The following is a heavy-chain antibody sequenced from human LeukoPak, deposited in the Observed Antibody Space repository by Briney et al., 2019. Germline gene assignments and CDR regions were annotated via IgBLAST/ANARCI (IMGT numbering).Heavy chain of an antibody. D-gene: IGHD4-17*01. V-gene: IGHV4-38-2*02. CDR2: IYHSGST. CDR3: ARDTHGFYYYYYMDV. Sequence: SETLSLTCTVSGYSISSGYYWGWIRQPPGKELEWIGSIYHSGSTYYNPSLKSRVTISVDTSKNQFSLKLSSVTAADTAVYYCARDTHGFYYYYYMDVWGKGTTVTISS. CDR1: GYSISSGYY. J-gene: IGHJ6*03.